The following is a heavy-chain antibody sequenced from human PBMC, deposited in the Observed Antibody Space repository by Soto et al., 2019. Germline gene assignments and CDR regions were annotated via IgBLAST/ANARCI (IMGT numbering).Heavy chain of an antibody. Sequence: GGSLRLSCAASGFTFSSYGMHWVRQAPGKGLEWVAVISYDGSNKYYADSVKGRFTISRDNSKNTLYLQMNSLRAEDTAVYYCAKAYCSGGSCYSHDAFDIWGQGTMVTVSS. CDR2: ISYDGSNK. V-gene: IGHV3-30*18. CDR1: GFTFSSYG. J-gene: IGHJ3*02. D-gene: IGHD2-15*01. CDR3: AKAYCSGGSCYSHDAFDI.